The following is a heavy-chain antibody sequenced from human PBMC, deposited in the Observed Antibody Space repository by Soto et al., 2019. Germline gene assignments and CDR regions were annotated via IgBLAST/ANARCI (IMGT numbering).Heavy chain of an antibody. CDR2: TYYRSKWNS. D-gene: IGHD3-10*01. Sequence: SQTLSLTCAISGDSVSSNSATWHWIRQSPSRGLEWLGRTYYRSKWNSDYATSVKSRITINPDTSKNQFSLQLNSVTPEDTAVYYCARDNILRIIDIFDLWGQGTLVTVSS. V-gene: IGHV6-1*01. CDR3: ARDNILRIIDIFDL. CDR1: GDSVSSNSAT. J-gene: IGHJ4*02.